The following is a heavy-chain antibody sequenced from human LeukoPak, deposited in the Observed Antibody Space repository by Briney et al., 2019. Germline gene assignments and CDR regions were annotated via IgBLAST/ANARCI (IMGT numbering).Heavy chain of an antibody. V-gene: IGHV3-33*01. J-gene: IGHJ4*02. Sequence: GGSLRLSCAASGFTFSSYGMHWVRQAPGKGLEWVAVIWYDGSNTYYADSVKGRFTISRDNSKNTLYVQMNSLRVEDTAVYCCARDRFCSTTSCYPGFFDYWGQGTLVPVSS. D-gene: IGHD2-2*01. CDR2: IWYDGSNT. CDR3: ARDRFCSTTSCYPGFFDY. CDR1: GFTFSSYG.